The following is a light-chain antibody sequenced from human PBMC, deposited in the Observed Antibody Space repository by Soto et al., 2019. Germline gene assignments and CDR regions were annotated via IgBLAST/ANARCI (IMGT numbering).Light chain of an antibody. Sequence: EIVLTQSPATLSLSPGERATLSCRASQSVSSYLAWYQQKPGQAPRLLIYAASTRATGIPARFSGSGSGTDFTLTISSLETEDFAVYYCQQHSNWPPWTFGQGTKVEIK. CDR3: QQHSNWPPWT. CDR2: AAS. V-gene: IGKV3-11*01. J-gene: IGKJ1*01. CDR1: QSVSSY.